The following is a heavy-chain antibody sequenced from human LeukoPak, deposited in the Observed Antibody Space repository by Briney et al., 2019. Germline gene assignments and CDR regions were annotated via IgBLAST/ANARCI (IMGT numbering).Heavy chain of an antibody. D-gene: IGHD1-1*01. CDR3: ARLYQQSKWKYYYYYMDV. CDR1: GGSISSYY. Sequence: SETLSLTCTVSGGSISSYYWSWIRQPPGRGLEWIGYVFDSGSTNYNPSLKSRVTISVDTSTKQFSLRLSSVTAADTAVYYCARLYQQSKWKYYYYYMDVWGKGTAVTVSS. V-gene: IGHV4-59*01. CDR2: VFDSGST. J-gene: IGHJ6*03.